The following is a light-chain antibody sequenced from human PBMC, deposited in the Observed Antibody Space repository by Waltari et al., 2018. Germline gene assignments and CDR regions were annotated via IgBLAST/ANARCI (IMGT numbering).Light chain of an antibody. J-gene: IGLJ3*02. CDR1: SSDIGVYNY. V-gene: IGLV2-14*01. CDR3: SSYTSGSTWV. Sequence: QSALTQSASVSGSPGQSISISCTGTSSDIGVYNYVSWYQQHPGKAPTLMIYEVSNRPSGVSNRGSGSRSDNAASLTISGLQAEDEADYYCSSYTSGSTWVFGGGTKLTVL. CDR2: EVS.